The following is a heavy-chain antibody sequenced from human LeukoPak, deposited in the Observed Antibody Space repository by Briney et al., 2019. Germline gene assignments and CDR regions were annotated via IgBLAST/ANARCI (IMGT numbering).Heavy chain of an antibody. CDR3: ARAVSGRFDY. V-gene: IGHV4-59*08. J-gene: IGHJ4*02. CDR2: IYYSGST. Sequence: SETLSLTCTVSGGSMSPYHWGWLRQPPGKGLEWTGYIYYSGSTNYNPSLKSRVTISVETSKNQFSLKLSSVTAADTAIYYCARAVSGRFDYWGQGTLVTVSS. D-gene: IGHD6-19*01. CDR1: GGSMSPYH.